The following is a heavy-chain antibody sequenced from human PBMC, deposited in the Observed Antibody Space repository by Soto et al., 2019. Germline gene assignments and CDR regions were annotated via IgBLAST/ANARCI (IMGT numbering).Heavy chain of an antibody. J-gene: IGHJ4*02. Sequence: EVQLVESGGGSVQPGGSLRLSCAASGFPFSTFSMNWVRQAPGRGLEWISYISGGGRPISYADSVKGRFTISRDNAKNSLYLQMDSLTAEDTAVYYCARDLGWAFDSWGQGTLVTVSS. CDR1: GFPFSTFS. CDR3: ARDLGWAFDS. V-gene: IGHV3-48*01. CDR2: ISGGGRPI. D-gene: IGHD1-26*01.